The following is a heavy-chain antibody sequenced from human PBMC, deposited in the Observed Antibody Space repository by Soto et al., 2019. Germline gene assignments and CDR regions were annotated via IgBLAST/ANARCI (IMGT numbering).Heavy chain of an antibody. D-gene: IGHD3-22*01. CDR1: GYTFTSYG. CDR2: ISAYNGNT. CDR3: ARGVYYDSSGYRLDFDY. V-gene: IGHV1-18*01. J-gene: IGHJ4*02. Sequence: ASVKVSCKAYGYTFTSYGISWVRQAPGQGLEWMGWISAYNGNTNYAQKLQGRVTMTTDTSTSTAYMELRSLRSDDTAVYYCARGVYYDSSGYRLDFDYWGQGTLVTVSS.